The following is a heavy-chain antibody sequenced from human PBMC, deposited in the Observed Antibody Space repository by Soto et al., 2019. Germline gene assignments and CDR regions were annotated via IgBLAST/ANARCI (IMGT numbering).Heavy chain of an antibody. CDR2: IDHSGST. J-gene: IGHJ5*02. CDR1: GGSFSGYY. CDR3: ARGGIEVVTAIRGWFDP. V-gene: IGHV4-34*01. Sequence: QVQLQQWGAGLLKPSETLSLTCAVYGGSFSGYYWSWVRQPPGKGLEWIGEIDHSGSTNYNPSLKSRVTITVDTSKNQFSLKLSSVTAADTAVYYCARGGIEVVTAIRGWFDPWGQGTLVTVSS. D-gene: IGHD2-21*02.